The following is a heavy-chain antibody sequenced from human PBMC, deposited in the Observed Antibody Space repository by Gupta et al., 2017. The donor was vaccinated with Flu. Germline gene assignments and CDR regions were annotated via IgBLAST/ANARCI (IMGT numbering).Heavy chain of an antibody. CDR2: FDPEDGKT. CDR1: GYTLSELS. CDR3: ATEVQGVITKWFDS. D-gene: IGHD3-22*01. V-gene: IGHV1-24*01. Sequence: QVHLVQSGAEVKKTGASVKVSCNVPGYTLSELSIHWVRQAPGKGLEWMGSFDPEDGKTIYAREFQGRLTMTEDTYSDILYMQLSSLRSEDTAIYYCATEVQGVITKWFDSWGQGTLVTVSS. J-gene: IGHJ5*01.